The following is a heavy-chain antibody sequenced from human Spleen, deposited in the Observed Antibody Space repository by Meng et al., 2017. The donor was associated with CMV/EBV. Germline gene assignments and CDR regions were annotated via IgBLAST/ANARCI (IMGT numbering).Heavy chain of an antibody. D-gene: IGHD3-3*01. CDR1: GYSFTKFW. J-gene: IGHJ4*02. Sequence: KVSCKGSGYSFTKFWTGWVRQTPGKGLEWMGIIYPLDSDTKYSPSFQGQVIISVDKSFSTAYLQWSSLKASDTAIYYCARLHDFSSGYPPWFFDYWGQGTLVTVSS. CDR3: ARLHDFSSGYPPWFFDY. CDR2: IYPLDSDT. V-gene: IGHV5-51*01.